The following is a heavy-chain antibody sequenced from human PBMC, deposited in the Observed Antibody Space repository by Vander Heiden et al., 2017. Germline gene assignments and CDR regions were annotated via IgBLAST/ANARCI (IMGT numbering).Heavy chain of an antibody. D-gene: IGHD5-12*01. J-gene: IGHJ4*02. CDR3: ATQLRHRIRGYYFDY. V-gene: IGHV5-51*01. CDR2: IYPGDSDT. CDR1: AYSFTSSC. Sequence: EVQLVQSGAEVKKPGESLKISCKGSAYSFTSSCIGWVRQMPGKGLEWMGIIYPGDSDTRYSPSVQGQVTISADKSISTAYMQWSRLKASDTAMYYCATQLRHRIRGYYFDYWGQGTLVTVYS.